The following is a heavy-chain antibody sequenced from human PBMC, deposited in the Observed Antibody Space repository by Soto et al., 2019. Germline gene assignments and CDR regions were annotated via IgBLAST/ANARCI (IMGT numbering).Heavy chain of an antibody. CDR2: INENSGSL. J-gene: IGHJ4*02. Sequence: EVQLVESGGNLVQHGRSLRLSCATSGFTFNDYAMHWVRQAPGKGLEWISSINENSGSLDYADSVRGRFTISRDNAKNSLYLQMNSLRTEDTALYYCAKDSHWSLDYWGQGTLVTVSS. CDR3: AKDSHWSLDY. CDR1: GFTFNDYA. D-gene: IGHD1-1*01. V-gene: IGHV3-9*01.